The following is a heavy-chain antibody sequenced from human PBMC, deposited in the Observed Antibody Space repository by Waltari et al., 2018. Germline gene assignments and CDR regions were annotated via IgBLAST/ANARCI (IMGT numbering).Heavy chain of an antibody. J-gene: IGHJ3*02. Sequence: QVQLVQSGAEVKKPGSSVKVSCKASGGTFSRYAISGVGRAPGPGLEWMGGIIPIFGTANYAQKFQGRVTITADESTSTAYMELSSLRSEDTAVYYCARDQIAFDIWGQGTMVTVSS. CDR2: IIPIFGTA. CDR3: ARDQIAFDI. V-gene: IGHV1-69*12. CDR1: GGTFSRYA.